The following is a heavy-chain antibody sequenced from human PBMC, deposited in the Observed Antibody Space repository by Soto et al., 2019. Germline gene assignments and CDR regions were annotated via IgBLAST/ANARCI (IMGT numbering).Heavy chain of an antibody. D-gene: IGHD6-19*01. J-gene: IGHJ4*02. CDR3: ARGVAGSGFDL. CDR1: GDSVSSNTAA. V-gene: IGHV6-1*01. CDR2: TYYKSNWRH. Sequence: PSQTLSLTCVISGDSVSSNTAAWNWIRSSPSRGLEWLGRTYYKSNWRHDYAVSVKSRITVNPDTSKNHFSLQLNSVTPDDTVVYYCARGVAGSGFDLWGQGTLVTVSS.